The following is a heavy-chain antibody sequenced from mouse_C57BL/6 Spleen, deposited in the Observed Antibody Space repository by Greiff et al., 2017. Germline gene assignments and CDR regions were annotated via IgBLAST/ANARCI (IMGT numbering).Heavy chain of an antibody. CDR1: GYAFSSYW. J-gene: IGHJ1*03. V-gene: IGHV1-80*01. D-gene: IGHD1-1*01. CDR2: IYPGDGDT. Sequence: VQLQQSGAELVKPGASVKISCKASGYAFSSYWMNWVKQRPGKGLEWIGQIYPGDGDTNYNGKFKGKATLTADKSYSTAYMQLSSLTSEDSAVYFCARRDYYGSSSHWYFDVWGTGTTVTVSS. CDR3: ARRDYYGSSSHWYFDV.